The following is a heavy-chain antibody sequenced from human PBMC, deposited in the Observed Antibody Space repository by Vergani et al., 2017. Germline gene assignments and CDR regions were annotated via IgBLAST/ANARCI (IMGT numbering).Heavy chain of an antibody. CDR2: INHSGRT. Sequence: QVQLQQWGAGLLKPSETLSLTCAVYGGSFSGYYWSWIRQPPGTGVEWIGEINHSGRTKYNTTVKSRVTISVDTSKNKFSLKLSSVTAADTAVYYCARAMGGHCSSTSCPFAYWGQGILVIVSA. J-gene: IGHJ4*02. CDR1: GGSFSGYY. D-gene: IGHD2-2*01. V-gene: IGHV4-34*01. CDR3: ARAMGGHCSSTSCPFAY.